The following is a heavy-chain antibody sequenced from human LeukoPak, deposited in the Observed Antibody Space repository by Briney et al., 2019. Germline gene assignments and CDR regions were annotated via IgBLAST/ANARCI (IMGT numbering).Heavy chain of an antibody. CDR1: GFRFSRYW. D-gene: IGHD3-3*01. Sequence: PGGSLRLSCEASGFRFSRYWMHWVRQAPGQGLVWVSGITSDGITTNYADFVKGRFTISRDNAKNTLYLQVDSLRPDDTAVYYCARVASWSEAFDIWGQGTMVIASS. CDR3: ARVASWSEAFDI. J-gene: IGHJ3*02. CDR2: ITSDGITT. V-gene: IGHV3-74*01.